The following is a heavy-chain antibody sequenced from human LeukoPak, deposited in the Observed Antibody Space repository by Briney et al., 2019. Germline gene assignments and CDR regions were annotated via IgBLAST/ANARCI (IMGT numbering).Heavy chain of an antibody. J-gene: IGHJ4*02. CDR2: IKEDGSWK. D-gene: IGHD6-19*01. CDR3: AKDRGWYHADS. V-gene: IGHV3-7*04. Sequence: GGSLRLSCAASGLTFSSSWMGWARQAPGKGLEWVANIKEDGSWKHYAVSVQGRFTISRDNAKNSLYLQMNSLRAEDTAVYYCAKDRGWYHADSWGQGTLITVSS. CDR1: GLTFSSSW.